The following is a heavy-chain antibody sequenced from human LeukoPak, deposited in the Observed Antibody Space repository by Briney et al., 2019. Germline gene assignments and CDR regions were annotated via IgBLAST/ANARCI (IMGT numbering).Heavy chain of an antibody. Sequence: GGSLRLSCAASGFTFSTYWLSWVRQAPGKGLEWVANIKQDGSEKHYVDSVKGRFTISRDNAKNSLYLQMNSLRAEDTAVYHCARDYYDSSGYYSPLFDYWGQGTLVTVSS. D-gene: IGHD3-22*01. V-gene: IGHV3-7*01. CDR3: ARDYYDSSGYYSPLFDY. CDR1: GFTFSTYW. CDR2: IKQDGSEK. J-gene: IGHJ4*02.